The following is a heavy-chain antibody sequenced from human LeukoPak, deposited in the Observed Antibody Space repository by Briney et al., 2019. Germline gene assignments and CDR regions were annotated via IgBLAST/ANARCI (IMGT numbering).Heavy chain of an antibody. D-gene: IGHD3-10*01. Sequence: GASVKVSCKASGGTFSSYAISWVRQAPGQGLEWMGGIIPIFGTANYAQKFQGRVTITADESTSTAYMELSSLRSEDTAVYYRARDPYGSGSYTPYNWFDPWGQGTLVTVSS. CDR2: IIPIFGTA. V-gene: IGHV1-69*13. CDR3: ARDPYGSGSYTPYNWFDP. J-gene: IGHJ5*02. CDR1: GGTFSSYA.